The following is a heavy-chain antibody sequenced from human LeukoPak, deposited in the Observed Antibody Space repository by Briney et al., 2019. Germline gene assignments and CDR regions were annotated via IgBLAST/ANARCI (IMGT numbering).Heavy chain of an antibody. D-gene: IGHD6-13*01. CDR1: GFSSYG. Sequence: AGGSLRLSCAASGFSSYGMHWVRQAPGKGLEWVSTIIGSGGDTYYADSVKGRFTISRDTSKNTLYLQMKSLRAEDTAVYYCAKAWAAAGTFASWGQGTLVTVSS. J-gene: IGHJ4*02. V-gene: IGHV3-23*01. CDR3: AKAWAAAGTFAS. CDR2: IIGSGGDT.